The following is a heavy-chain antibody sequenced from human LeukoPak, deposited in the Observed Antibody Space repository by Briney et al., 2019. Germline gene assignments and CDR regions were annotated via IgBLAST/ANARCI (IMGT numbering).Heavy chain of an antibody. Sequence: ASVKVSCKASGYTFTSYGISWVRQAPGQGLEWMGRIIPILGIANYAQKFQGRVTITADKSTSTAYMELSSLRSEDTAVYYCARGNLGSLGFDYWGQGTLVTVSS. CDR2: IIPILGIA. D-gene: IGHD1-26*01. J-gene: IGHJ4*02. CDR3: ARGNLGSLGFDY. V-gene: IGHV1-69*04. CDR1: GYTFTSYG.